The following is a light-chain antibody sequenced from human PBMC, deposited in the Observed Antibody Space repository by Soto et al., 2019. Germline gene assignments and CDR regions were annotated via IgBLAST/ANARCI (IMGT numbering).Light chain of an antibody. J-gene: IGLJ3*02. Sequence: QSALTQPASVSGSPGQSITISCTGTTSDVGGYNYVSWYQHHPGKAPKFMIYDVGTRPSGVSNRFSGSKSGNTASLTISGLQAEDEADYYCSSYTSSSTRVFGGGTQLTVL. CDR3: SSYTSSSTRV. CDR1: TSDVGGYNY. CDR2: DVG. V-gene: IGLV2-14*01.